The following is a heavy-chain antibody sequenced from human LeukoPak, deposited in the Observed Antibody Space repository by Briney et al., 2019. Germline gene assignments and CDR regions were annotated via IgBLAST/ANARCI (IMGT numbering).Heavy chain of an antibody. V-gene: IGHV1-58*02. J-gene: IGHJ4*02. CDR1: GFTFTSSA. CDR3: ARVYADSYYYDSSGYYLGDY. Sequence: ASAKVSCKASGFTFTSSAMQWVRQARGQRLEWIGWIVVGSGNTNYAQKLQGRVTMTTDTSTSTAYMELRSLRSDDTAVYYCARVYADSYYYDSSGYYLGDYWGQGTLVTVSS. D-gene: IGHD3-22*01. CDR2: IVVGSGNT.